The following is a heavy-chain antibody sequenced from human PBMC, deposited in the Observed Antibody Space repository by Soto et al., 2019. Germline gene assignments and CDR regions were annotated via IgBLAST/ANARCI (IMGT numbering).Heavy chain of an antibody. CDR2: IYYSGST. V-gene: IGHV4-59*01. CDR1: GGSISSYY. D-gene: IGHD3-3*01. Sequence: SETLSLTCTVSGGSISSYYWSWIRQPPGKGLEWIGYIYYSGSTNYNPSLKSRVTISVDTSKNQFSLKLSSVTAADTAVYYCARDSPNYDFWSGYGPLHYYGMDVWGQGTTVTAP. CDR3: ARDSPNYDFWSGYGPLHYYGMDV. J-gene: IGHJ6*02.